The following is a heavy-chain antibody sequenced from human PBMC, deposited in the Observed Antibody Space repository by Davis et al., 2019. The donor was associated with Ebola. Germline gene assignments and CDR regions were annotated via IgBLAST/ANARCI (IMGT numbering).Heavy chain of an antibody. CDR3: ARSVGYCSSTSCYHSMDV. J-gene: IGHJ6*02. CDR2: MNPNSGNT. D-gene: IGHD2-2*01. Sequence: AASVKVSCKASGYTFTSYDINWVRQATGQGLEWMGWMNPNSGNTGYAQKFQGRVTMTRNTSISTAYMELSSLRSEDTAVYYCARSVGYCSSTSCYHSMDVWGQGTTVTVSS. V-gene: IGHV1-8*01. CDR1: GYTFTSYD.